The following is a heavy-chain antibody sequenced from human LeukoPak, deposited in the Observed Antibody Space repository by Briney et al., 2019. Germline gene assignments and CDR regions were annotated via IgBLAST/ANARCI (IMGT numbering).Heavy chain of an antibody. V-gene: IGHV3-64*01. CDR1: GFTFSSNA. D-gene: IGHD3-9*01. CDR3: ARGRGILTGYGREYYFDY. Sequence: PGGSLRLSCAASGFTFSSNAMHWVRQAPGKGLEYVSAISNNGGSTYYTNSVKGRFTTSRDNSKNTLYLEMGSLRAEDMAVYYCARGRGILTGYGREYYFDYWGQGTLVTVSS. CDR2: ISNNGGST. J-gene: IGHJ4*02.